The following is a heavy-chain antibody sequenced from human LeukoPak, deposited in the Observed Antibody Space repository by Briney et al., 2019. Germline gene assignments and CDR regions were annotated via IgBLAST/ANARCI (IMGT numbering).Heavy chain of an antibody. Sequence: GRFLRLSCAGSGFIFNNYSMHWVRQPPGKGLEWVSGISWNSGSIDYADSVKGRFTISRDNAKNSLYLQMNSLRVEDTAFYYCAKDNRRHYTSGPNPDSLHWGQGALVTVSS. CDR3: AKDNRRHYTSGPNPDSLH. J-gene: IGHJ4*02. CDR2: ISWNSGSI. CDR1: GFIFNNYS. V-gene: IGHV3-9*01. D-gene: IGHD6-19*01.